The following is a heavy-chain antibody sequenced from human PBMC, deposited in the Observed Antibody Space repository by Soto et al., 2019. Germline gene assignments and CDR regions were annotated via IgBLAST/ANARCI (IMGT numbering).Heavy chain of an antibody. CDR2: IYPGDSDT. V-gene: IGHV5-51*03. Sequence: PGESLEISCKGSGYSFTSYWIGWVRQMPGKGLEWMGIIYPGDSDTRYSPSFQGQVTISADKSISTAYLQWSSLKASDTAMYYCARTPYYDFWSGYYIPYYYYYGMDVWGQGTTVTVSS. J-gene: IGHJ6*02. CDR1: GYSFTSYW. CDR3: ARTPYYDFWSGYYIPYYYYYGMDV. D-gene: IGHD3-3*01.